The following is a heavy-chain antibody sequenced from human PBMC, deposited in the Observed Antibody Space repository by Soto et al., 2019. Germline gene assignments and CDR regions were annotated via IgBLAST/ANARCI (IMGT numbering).Heavy chain of an antibody. Sequence: SETLSLTCTVSGGSISSYYWSWIRQPPGKGLEWIGNIYYSGSTYYNPSLKSRVTISVDTSKNQFSLKLSSVTAADTAVYYCMLGSGWKDFDYWGQGTLVTAPQ. V-gene: IGHV4-59*04. J-gene: IGHJ4*02. CDR3: MLGSGWKDFDY. CDR2: IYYSGST. CDR1: GGSISSYY. D-gene: IGHD3-22*01.